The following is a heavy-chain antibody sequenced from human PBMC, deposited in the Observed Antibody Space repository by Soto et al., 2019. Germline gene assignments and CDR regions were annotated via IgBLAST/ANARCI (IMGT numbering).Heavy chain of an antibody. CDR3: AKDRLAGGFDY. V-gene: IGHV3-21*04. CDR1: TFSMYS. Sequence: EVQVVESGGGLVKPGGSLRLSCTFTFSMYSMNWVRQAPGKGLEWVASISSGSAYIKYAESVKGRFTISRDNSRNTVYLQMNSLRADDTAVYYCAKDRLAGGFDYWGQGTLVTVSS. CDR2: ISSGSAYI. J-gene: IGHJ4*02. D-gene: IGHD3-16*01.